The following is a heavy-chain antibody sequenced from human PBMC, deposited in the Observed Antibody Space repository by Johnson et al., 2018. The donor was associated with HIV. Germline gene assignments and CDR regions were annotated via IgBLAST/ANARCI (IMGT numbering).Heavy chain of an antibody. Sequence: QVQLVESGGGLVKPGGSLRLSCAASGFTFSDYYMSWIRQAPGKGLEWVSYIRRSGSTITSADSVKGRFTISRDNTKNSLYLQMNSLRDEDTAIYFCARGRLISMIVSAGAFDIWGQGTMVTVSS. D-gene: IGHD3-22*01. CDR1: GFTFSDYY. CDR3: ARGRLISMIVSAGAFDI. J-gene: IGHJ3*02. CDR2: IRRSGSTI. V-gene: IGHV3-11*04.